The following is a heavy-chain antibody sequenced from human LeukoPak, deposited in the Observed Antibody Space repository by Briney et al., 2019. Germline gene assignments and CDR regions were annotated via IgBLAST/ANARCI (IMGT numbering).Heavy chain of an antibody. J-gene: IGHJ4*02. CDR1: GYTFTSTG. V-gene: IGHV1-18*01. CDR3: ARDAGWGGSYWPRDY. D-gene: IGHD1-26*01. CDR2: FSAYNGNT. Sequence: GASVRSSFKASGYTFTSTGTSGVRKAPGQGLGGMGWFSAYNGNTNYAQKLQGRVTMTTDTSTSTAYMELRSLRSDDTAVYYCARDAGWGGSYWPRDYWGQGTLVTVSS.